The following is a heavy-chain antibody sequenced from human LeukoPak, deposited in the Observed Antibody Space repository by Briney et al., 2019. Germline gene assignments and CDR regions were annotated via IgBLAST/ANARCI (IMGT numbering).Heavy chain of an antibody. CDR1: GYSFTSYW. V-gene: IGHV5-10-1*01. CDR2: IDPSDSYT. Sequence: GESLKISCKGSGYSFTSYWISWVRQMPGKGLEWMGRIDPSDSYTNYSPSFHGHVTISADKSISTAYLQWSSLKASDTAMYYCARQPPAVAGSSWWFDPWGQGTLVTVSS. D-gene: IGHD6-19*01. CDR3: ARQPPAVAGSSWWFDP. J-gene: IGHJ5*02.